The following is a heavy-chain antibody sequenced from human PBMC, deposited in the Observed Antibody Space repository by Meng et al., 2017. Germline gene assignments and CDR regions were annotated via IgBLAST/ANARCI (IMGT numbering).Heavy chain of an antibody. CDR3: ARGPNAGYSSGWRFDY. CDR1: GDSVSSNSAA. CDR2: TYYRSKWYN. D-gene: IGHD6-19*01. Sequence: SQTLSLTCAIFGDSVSSNSAAWNWIRQSPSRGLEWLGRTYYRSKWYNDYAVSVKSRITINPDTSKNQFSLQLNSVTPEDTAVYYCARGPNAGYSSGWRFDYWGQGTLVTVYS. V-gene: IGHV6-1*01. J-gene: IGHJ4*02.